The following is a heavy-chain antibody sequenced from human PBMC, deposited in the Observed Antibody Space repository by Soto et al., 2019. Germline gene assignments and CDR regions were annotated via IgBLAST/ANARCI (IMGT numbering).Heavy chain of an antibody. J-gene: IGHJ3*02. CDR2: IYYSGST. D-gene: IGHD1-26*01. CDR1: GGSISSYY. CDR3: ARHLSGPPNKGSYYWVVAFDI. Sequence: SETLSLTCTVSGGSISSYYWSWIRQPPGKGLEWIGYIYYSGSTNYNPSLKSRVTISVDTSKNQFSLKLSSVTAADTAVYYCARHLSGPPNKGSYYWVVAFDIWGQGTMVTVSS. V-gene: IGHV4-59*08.